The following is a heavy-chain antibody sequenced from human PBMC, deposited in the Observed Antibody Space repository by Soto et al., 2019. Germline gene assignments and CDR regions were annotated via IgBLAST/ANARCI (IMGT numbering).Heavy chain of an antibody. J-gene: IGHJ4*02. V-gene: IGHV4-30-4*01. CDR2: IYYSGST. Sequence: QVQLQESGPGLVKPSQTLSLTCTVSGGSISSGDYYWGWIRQPPGKGLEWIGYIYYSGSTYYNPSLKSRVTISVDTSKNQFFLKLSSVTAADTAVYYCARDRTVGVEMARISLSDWGQGTLVTVSS. CDR3: ARDRTVGVEMARISLSD. CDR1: GGSISSGDYY. D-gene: IGHD5-12*01.